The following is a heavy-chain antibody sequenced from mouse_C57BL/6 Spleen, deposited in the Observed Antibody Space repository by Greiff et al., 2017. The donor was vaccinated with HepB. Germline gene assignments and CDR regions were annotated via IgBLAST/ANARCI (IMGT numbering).Heavy chain of an antibody. D-gene: IGHD2-3*01. CDR2: INYDGSST. J-gene: IGHJ1*03. CDR1: GFTFSDYY. V-gene: IGHV5-16*01. Sequence: EVKLEESEGGLVQPGSSMTLSCTASGFTFSDYYMAWVSQVPEKGLEWVANINYDGSSTYYLDSLKSRFIISRDNAKNILYLQMSSLKSEDTDTCYYARRGDDGYLHFYFDVGGTGTTVTVSS. CDR3: ARRGDDGYLHFYFDV.